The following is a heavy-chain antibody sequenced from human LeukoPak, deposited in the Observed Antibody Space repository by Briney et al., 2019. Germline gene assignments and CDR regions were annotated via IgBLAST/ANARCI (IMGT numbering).Heavy chain of an antibody. CDR2: ISSDGTDE. V-gene: IGHV3-30*03. Sequence: GGSLRLSCVVSGITFSGYSMIWVRQAPGKGLEWVAVISSDGTDEYYADSVKGRFVISRDNFKNMVYLQMNSLRTEDTAVYYCARDQGFGELGFGYWGQGSLVTVSS. CDR1: GITFSGYS. J-gene: IGHJ4*02. CDR3: ARDQGFGELGFGY. D-gene: IGHD3-10*01.